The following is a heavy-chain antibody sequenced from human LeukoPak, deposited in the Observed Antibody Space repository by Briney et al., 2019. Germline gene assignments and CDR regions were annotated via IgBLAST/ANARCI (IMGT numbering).Heavy chain of an antibody. D-gene: IGHD2-15*01. Sequence: SETLSLTCTVSGGSVSSYYWSWIRQPAGKGLEWIGRIYTSGSTNYNPSLKSQVTMSVDTSKNQFSLKLCSVTAADTAVYYCARDLRCGSGGSCYSQYYFDYWGQGTLVTVSS. CDR2: IYTSGST. J-gene: IGHJ4*02. CDR1: GGSVSSYY. CDR3: ARDLRCGSGGSCYSQYYFDY. V-gene: IGHV4-4*07.